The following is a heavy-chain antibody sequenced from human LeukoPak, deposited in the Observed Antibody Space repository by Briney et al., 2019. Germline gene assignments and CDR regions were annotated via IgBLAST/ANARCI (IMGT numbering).Heavy chain of an antibody. Sequence: GASVKVSRKASGYTFTGYYMHWVRQAPGQGLEWMGRINPNSGGTNYAQKFQARVTMTRDTSISTAYMELSRLRSDDTAVYYCARTWRYCSGGSCYTWDYWGQGTLVTVSS. CDR2: INPNSGGT. CDR1: GYTFTGYY. CDR3: ARTWRYCSGGSCYTWDY. V-gene: IGHV1-2*06. J-gene: IGHJ4*02. D-gene: IGHD2-15*01.